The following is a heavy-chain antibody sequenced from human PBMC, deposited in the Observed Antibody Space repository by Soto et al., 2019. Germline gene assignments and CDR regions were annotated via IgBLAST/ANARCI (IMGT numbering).Heavy chain of an antibody. CDR3: AKMEGMDPWAYSFDY. J-gene: IGHJ4*02. CDR1: GFTFSDFA. CDR2: IYGGGNGP. Sequence: EVQVLESGGGLVQPGGSLRLSCAATGFTFSDFAMSWVRQAPGKGLEWVSRIYGGGNGPHYADSVKGRVPISSDNSKNTLYLQMNSLRAEDTAVYYCAKMEGMDPWAYSFDYWGQGTLVTVSP. D-gene: IGHD2-2*03. V-gene: IGHV3-23*01.